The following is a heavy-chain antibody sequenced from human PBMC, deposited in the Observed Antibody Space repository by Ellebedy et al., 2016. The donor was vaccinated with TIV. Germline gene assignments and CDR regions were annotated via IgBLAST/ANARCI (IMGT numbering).Heavy chain of an antibody. CDR2: INPSGGST. D-gene: IGHD2-21*01. CDR1: GYTFTSYF. V-gene: IGHV1-46*01. J-gene: IGHJ4*02. CDR3: AREPPHVILEADQGAFDY. Sequence: ASVKVSCXASGYTFTSYFIHWVRQAPGQGLEWMGMINPSGGSTMYAQKFQGRVTMTMDMSTATVYMELSSLRFEDTAVYYCAREPPHVILEADQGAFDYWGQGTLVTVSS.